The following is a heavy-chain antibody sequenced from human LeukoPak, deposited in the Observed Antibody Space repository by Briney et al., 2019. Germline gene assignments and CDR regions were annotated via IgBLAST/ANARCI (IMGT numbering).Heavy chain of an antibody. CDR2: INPNSGGT. D-gene: IGHD3-10*01. V-gene: IGHV1-2*02. CDR3: ARYGSGSYYLFPYYMDV. J-gene: IGHJ6*03. CDR1: GYTFTGYY. Sequence: ASVKVSYKASGYTFTGYYMHWVRQAPGQGLEWMGWINPNSGGTNYAQKFQGRVTMTRDTSISTAYMELSRLRSDDTAVYYCARYGSGSYYLFPYYMDVWGKGTTVTVSS.